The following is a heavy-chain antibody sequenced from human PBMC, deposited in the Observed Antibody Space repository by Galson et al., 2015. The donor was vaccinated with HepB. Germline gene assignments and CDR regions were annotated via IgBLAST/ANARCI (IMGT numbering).Heavy chain of an antibody. Sequence: SVKVSCKASGYTFTSYAMHWVRQAPGQRLEWMGWINAGNGNTKYSQKFQGRVTITRDTSASTAYMELSSLRSEDTAVYYCAREGVLYDYGDYVPFDYWGQGTLVTVSS. J-gene: IGHJ4*02. CDR3: AREGVLYDYGDYVPFDY. CDR2: INAGNGNT. D-gene: IGHD4-17*01. V-gene: IGHV1-3*01. CDR1: GYTFTSYA.